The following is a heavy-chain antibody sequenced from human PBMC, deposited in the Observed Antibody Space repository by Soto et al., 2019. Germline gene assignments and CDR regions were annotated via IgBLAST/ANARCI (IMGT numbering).Heavy chain of an antibody. CDR3: ARAVARYYDFWSGYSNWFDP. V-gene: IGHV4-34*01. CDR2: INHSGST. Sequence: ASETPSLPCAVVWGSFSGFYWSWIRQPPRKGLDWIGEINHSGSTNYNPSLKSRVTISVDTSKNQFSLKLSSVTAADTAVYYCARAVARYYDFWSGYSNWFDPWGQGTLVTVSS. D-gene: IGHD3-3*01. CDR1: WGSFSGFY. J-gene: IGHJ5*02.